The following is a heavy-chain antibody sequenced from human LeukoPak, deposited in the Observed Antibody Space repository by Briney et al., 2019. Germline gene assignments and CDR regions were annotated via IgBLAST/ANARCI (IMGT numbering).Heavy chain of an antibody. D-gene: IGHD2-15*01. CDR3: ARQAAYCSSGSCYPNWFDP. Sequence: PSETLSLTCTVSGGSISSSSYYWGWIRQPPGKGLESIGSIYYTGGTYYNPSLKSRVTISVDTSKNQFSLKPSSVTAADTAVYYCARQAAYCSSGSCYPNWFDPWGQGTLVTVSS. CDR2: IYYTGGT. J-gene: IGHJ5*02. V-gene: IGHV4-39*01. CDR1: GGSISSSSYY.